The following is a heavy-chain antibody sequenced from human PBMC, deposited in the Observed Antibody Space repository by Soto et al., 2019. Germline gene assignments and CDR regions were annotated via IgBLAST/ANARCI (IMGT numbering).Heavy chain of an antibody. CDR1: GGSISRRGYF. Sequence: QVQLQESGPGLVKPSQTLSLTCTVSGGSISRRGYFWSWIRQHPGKGLEWIGYIYDSGSTYYNPSLKSRASLSVDTSKNQFSLHLTSVTAADTAMYYCARSSRSYFDYWGQGTLVTVSS. CDR3: ARSSRSYFDY. CDR2: IYDSGST. V-gene: IGHV4-31*03. J-gene: IGHJ4*02.